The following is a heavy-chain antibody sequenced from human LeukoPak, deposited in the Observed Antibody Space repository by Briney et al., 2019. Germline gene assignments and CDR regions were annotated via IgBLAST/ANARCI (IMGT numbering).Heavy chain of an antibody. J-gene: IGHJ4*02. CDR3: AREGYFLPSDY. CDR2: ISSSSSTI. CDR1: GFTFSSYS. Sequence: GGSLRLSCAASGFTFSSYSMNWVRQAPGKGLEWVSYISSSSSTIYYADSVKGRFTISRDNAKNSLYLQMNSLRAEDTAVYYCAREGYFLPSDYWGQGTLVTVSS. D-gene: IGHD1-1*01. V-gene: IGHV3-48*04.